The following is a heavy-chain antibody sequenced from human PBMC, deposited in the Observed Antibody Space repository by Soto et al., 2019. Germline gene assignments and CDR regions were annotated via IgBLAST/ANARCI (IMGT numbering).Heavy chain of an antibody. J-gene: IGHJ4*02. CDR1: GFIVSTSY. CDR2: IYKEGST. D-gene: IGHD4-4*01. CDR3: ARDSYTRY. V-gene: IGHV3-66*01. Sequence: GGSLRLSCAASGFIVSTSYMSWVRQAPGKGLEWVSIIYKEGSTNYADSVKGRFTVSRDDSKNTLYLEILSLRAEDTAIYYCARDSYTRYWGQGTLVTVSS.